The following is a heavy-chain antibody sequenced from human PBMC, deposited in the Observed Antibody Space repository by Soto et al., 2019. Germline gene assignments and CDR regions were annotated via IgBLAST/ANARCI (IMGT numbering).Heavy chain of an antibody. D-gene: IGHD3-22*01. CDR2: ISAYNGNT. CDR3: ARDAGIEYYDSSGYHFPQGYYYYGMDV. Sequence: ASVKVSCKASGYTFTSYGISWVRQAPGQGLEWMGWISAYNGNTNYAQKLQGRVTMTTDTSTSTAYMELRSLRSDDTAVYYCARDAGIEYYDSSGYHFPQGYYYYGMDVWGQGTTVTVSS. J-gene: IGHJ6*02. V-gene: IGHV1-18*04. CDR1: GYTFTSYG.